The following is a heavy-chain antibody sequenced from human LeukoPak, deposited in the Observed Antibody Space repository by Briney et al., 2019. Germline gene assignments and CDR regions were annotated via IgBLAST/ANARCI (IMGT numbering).Heavy chain of an antibody. D-gene: IGHD5-18*01. Sequence: GASVKVSCKASGGTFSSYAISWVRQAPGQGLEWMGRIIPILGIANYAQKFQGRVTITADKSTSTAYMELSSLRSEDTAVYYCARVEALDTAMVTRGYFDYWGQGTLVTVSA. CDR2: IIPILGIA. J-gene: IGHJ4*02. CDR3: ARVEALDTAMVTRGYFDY. V-gene: IGHV1-69*04. CDR1: GGTFSSYA.